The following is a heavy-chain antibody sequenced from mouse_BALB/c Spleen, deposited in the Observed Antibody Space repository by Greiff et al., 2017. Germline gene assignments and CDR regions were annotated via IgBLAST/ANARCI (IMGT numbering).Heavy chain of an antibody. D-gene: IGHD2-4*01. Sequence: EVKLVESGGDLVKPGGSLKLSCAASGFTFSSYGMSWVRQTPDKRLEWVATISSGGSYTYYPDSVKGRFTISRDNAKNTLYLQMSSLKSEDTAMYYCARQRDYEFAYWGQGTLVTVSA. CDR3: ARQRDYEFAY. V-gene: IGHV5-6*02. CDR2: ISSGGSYT. J-gene: IGHJ3*01. CDR1: GFTFSSYG.